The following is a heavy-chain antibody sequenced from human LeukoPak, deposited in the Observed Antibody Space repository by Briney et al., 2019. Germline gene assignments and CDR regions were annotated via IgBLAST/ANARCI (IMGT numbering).Heavy chain of an antibody. D-gene: IGHD2-21*02. Sequence: SETLSLTCTVSGGSISNYYWSWIRKPAGKRLEWIGRISASGNTNYNPSLKSRVTMSVDTSMNLFALTLGSVTAADTAVYYCARQGVATAIDYWGQGTLVTVSS. CDR3: ARQGVATAIDY. CDR2: ISASGNT. V-gene: IGHV4-4*07. J-gene: IGHJ4*02. CDR1: GGSISNYY.